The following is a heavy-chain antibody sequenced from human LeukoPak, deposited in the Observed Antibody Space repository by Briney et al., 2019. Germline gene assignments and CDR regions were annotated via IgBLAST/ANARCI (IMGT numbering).Heavy chain of an antibody. CDR2: INHGGST. J-gene: IGHJ5*02. V-gene: IGHV4-38-2*01. CDR1: GYSISSGYY. D-gene: IGHD2-2*01. CDR3: ARARGRASCQNWFDP. Sequence: SETLSLTCAVSGYSISSGYYWGWIRQPPGKGLEWIGIINHGGSTYYNWSLKSRVTISVDTSKNQFSLKLSSVTAADTAVYYCARARGRASCQNWFDPWGQGTLVTVSS.